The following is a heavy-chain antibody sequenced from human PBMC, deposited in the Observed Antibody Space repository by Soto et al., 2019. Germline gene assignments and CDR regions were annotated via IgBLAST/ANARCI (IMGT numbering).Heavy chain of an antibody. D-gene: IGHD3-10*01. CDR3: ARSRNGGVADSFDY. Sequence: EVQLVESGGGLVRPGGSLRLSCAASGFTFSSYWMHWVRQAPGKGLVWVSRMNEDGGTTDYADSVKGRFTISRDNAKNTLYLQMNSLRVEDTAVYYCARSRNGGVADSFDYWGQGTLVTVSS. CDR1: GFTFSSYW. CDR2: MNEDGGTT. V-gene: IGHV3-74*02. J-gene: IGHJ4*02.